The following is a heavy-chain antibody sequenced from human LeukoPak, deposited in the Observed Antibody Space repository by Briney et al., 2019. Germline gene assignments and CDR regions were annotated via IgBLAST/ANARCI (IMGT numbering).Heavy chain of an antibody. V-gene: IGHV3-23*01. D-gene: IGHD3-22*01. CDR3: AKDLLGYYYDSSGYFPFDC. Sequence: GGSLRLSCAASGFTFSSYAMSWVRQAPGKGLEWVTAISGSGGSTYYADSVKGRFTISRDNSKNTLYLQMNSLRAEDTAVYYCAKDLLGYYYDSSGYFPFDCWGQGTLVTVSS. J-gene: IGHJ4*02. CDR1: GFTFSSYA. CDR2: ISGSGGST.